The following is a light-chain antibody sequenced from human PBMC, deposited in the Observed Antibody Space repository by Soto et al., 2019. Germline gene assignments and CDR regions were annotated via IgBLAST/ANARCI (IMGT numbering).Light chain of an antibody. J-gene: IGKJ1*01. CDR1: QSIGDS. CDR3: QQYNTYPWT. V-gene: IGKV1-5*03. Sequence: DIQMTHSPSTLSASVGDRVTITCRASQSIGDSLAWYQQKPGKAPKXLIYKASSLESGVPSRFSGSGSGTEGTLTISSLQPDDGATYYCQQYNTYPWTFGQGTEVDIK. CDR2: KAS.